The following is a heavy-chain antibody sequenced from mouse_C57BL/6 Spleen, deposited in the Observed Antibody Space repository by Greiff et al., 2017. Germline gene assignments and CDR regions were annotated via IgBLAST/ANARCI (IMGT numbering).Heavy chain of an antibody. Sequence: VQLQQSGPELVKPGASVKISCKASGYSFTDYNMNWVKQSNGQSLEWIGVINPKYGTTSSNQKFKGKATLTVDQSSSTAYMQLNSLTSEYSAGYYGASDCYGSPWYFDVWGTGTTVTVAS. D-gene: IGHD1-1*01. CDR1: GYSFTDYN. CDR3: ASDCYGSPWYFDV. V-gene: IGHV1-39*01. CDR2: INPKYGTT. J-gene: IGHJ1*03.